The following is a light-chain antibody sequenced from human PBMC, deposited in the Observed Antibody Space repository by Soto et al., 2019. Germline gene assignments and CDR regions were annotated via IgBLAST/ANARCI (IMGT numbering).Light chain of an antibody. CDR1: QSISSY. J-gene: IGKJ1*01. Sequence: DIQMTQSPSSLSASVGDRVTITCRASQSISSYLNWYQQKPGKAPNLLIYVASSLQSEVPSRFSGSGSGTEFTLTINSLQSEDFAVYYCQQYNKWPPRTFGQGTKVDI. CDR3: QQYNKWPPRT. CDR2: VAS. V-gene: IGKV1-39*01.